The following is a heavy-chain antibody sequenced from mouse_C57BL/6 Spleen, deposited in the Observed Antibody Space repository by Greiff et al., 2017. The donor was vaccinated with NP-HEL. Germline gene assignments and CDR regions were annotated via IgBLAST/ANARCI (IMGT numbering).Heavy chain of an antibody. CDR2: IDPETGGT. CDR1: GYTFTDYE. D-gene: IGHD1-1*01. Sequence: QVQLQQSGAELVRPGASVTLSCKASGYTFTDYEMHWVKQTPVHGLEWIGAIDPETGGTAYNQKFKGKAILTADKSSSTAYMELRRLTSEDSAVYYCTRYYYGRRAVDVWGTGTTVTVSS. CDR3: TRYYYGRRAVDV. V-gene: IGHV1-15*01. J-gene: IGHJ1*03.